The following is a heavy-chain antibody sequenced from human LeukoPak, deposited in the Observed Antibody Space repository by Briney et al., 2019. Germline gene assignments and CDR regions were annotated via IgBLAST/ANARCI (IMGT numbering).Heavy chain of an antibody. CDR1: GGSTSSSSYY. J-gene: IGHJ4*02. Sequence: TETLSLTCTVSGGSTSSSSYYWGWIRRPPGKGLEWIGSIYYSGSTYYNPSLKSRVTISVDTSKNQFSLKLSSVTAADTAVYYCARQTSSGWTIDYWGQGTLVTVSS. CDR2: IYYSGST. CDR3: ARQTSSGWTIDY. V-gene: IGHV4-39*01. D-gene: IGHD6-19*01.